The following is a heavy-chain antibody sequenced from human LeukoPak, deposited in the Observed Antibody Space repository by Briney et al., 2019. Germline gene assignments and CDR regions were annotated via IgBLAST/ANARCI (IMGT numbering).Heavy chain of an antibody. CDR1: GFTFSSYA. D-gene: IGHD3-3*01. J-gene: IGHJ4*02. Sequence: GGSLRLSCAASGFTFSSYAMSWVRQAPGKGLEWVSAISGSGGSTYYADSVKGRFTISRDNSKNTLYLQMNSLRAEDTAVYYCAKDHPYYDFWSSYRDYWGQGTLVTVSS. CDR2: ISGSGGST. CDR3: AKDHPYYDFWSSYRDY. V-gene: IGHV3-23*01.